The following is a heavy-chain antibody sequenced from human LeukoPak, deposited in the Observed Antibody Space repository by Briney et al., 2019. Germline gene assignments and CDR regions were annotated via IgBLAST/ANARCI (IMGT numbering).Heavy chain of an antibody. V-gene: IGHV1-69*05. CDR3: ANQDSSGYHYYFDY. Sequence: SVKVSCKASGGTFSSYAISWVRQAPGQGLEWMGGVIPIFGTANYAQKFQGRVTITTDESTSTAYMELSSLRSEDTAVYYCANQDSSGYHYYFDYWGQGTLVTVSS. D-gene: IGHD3-22*01. J-gene: IGHJ4*02. CDR1: GGTFSSYA. CDR2: VIPIFGTA.